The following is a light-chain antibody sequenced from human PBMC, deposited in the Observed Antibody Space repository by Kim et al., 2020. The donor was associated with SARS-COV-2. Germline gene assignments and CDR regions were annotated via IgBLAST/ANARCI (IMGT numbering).Light chain of an antibody. J-gene: IGKJ2*01. CDR1: QTVRGNY. CDR2: GAS. CDR3: QQYGSAPDT. Sequence: EIVVPQSPSTLSLSPGEGATLSCRASQTVRGNYVAWYQQRPGQAPRPLIYGASRRATDVPDRFSASGSGTDFTLTISRLEPDDFGVYYCQQYGSAPDTFGQGTKLAIK. V-gene: IGKV3-20*01.